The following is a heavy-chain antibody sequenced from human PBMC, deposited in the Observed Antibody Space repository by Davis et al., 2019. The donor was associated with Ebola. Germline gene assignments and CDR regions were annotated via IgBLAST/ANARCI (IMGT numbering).Heavy chain of an antibody. J-gene: IGHJ6*02. V-gene: IGHV4-4*02. CDR3: ARLRVPPYYYGMDV. CDR1: GGSISRSNW. D-gene: IGHD2-15*01. CDR2: IYHSGST. Sequence: MPSETLSLTCAVSGGSISRSNWWSWVRQPPGKGLEWIGEIYHSGSTNYNPSLKSRVTISVDTSKNQFSLKLSSVTAADTAVYYCARLRVPPYYYGMDVWGQGTTVTVPS.